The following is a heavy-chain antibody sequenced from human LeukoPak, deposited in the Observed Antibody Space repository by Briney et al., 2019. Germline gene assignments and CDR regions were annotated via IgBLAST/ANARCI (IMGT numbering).Heavy chain of an antibody. Sequence: ASVKVSFKASGYTFTGFYMHWVRQAPGQGLEWMGWINPNSGGTNYAQKFQGRVTMTRDTSISTAYMELSRLRSDDTAVYYCARGKGMTTMTPLGAFDIWGRETMVTVSS. V-gene: IGHV1-2*02. CDR1: GYTFTGFY. CDR2: INPNSGGT. J-gene: IGHJ3*02. D-gene: IGHD5-24*01. CDR3: ARGKGMTTMTPLGAFDI.